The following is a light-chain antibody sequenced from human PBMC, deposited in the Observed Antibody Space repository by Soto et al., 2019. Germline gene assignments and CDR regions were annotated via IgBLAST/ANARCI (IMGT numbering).Light chain of an antibody. CDR1: TGPVTRGYS. CDR2: STT. V-gene: IGLV7-43*01. CDR3: LLYYDGGQLV. Sequence: QTVVTQEPSLTVSPGGTITLTCASSTGPVTRGYSPNWFQQKPGQAPRALIYSTTNRHSWTPARFSGSLLGGKAALTLSGVQPEDEADYYCLLYYDGGQLVFGGGTKVTVL. J-gene: IGLJ2*01.